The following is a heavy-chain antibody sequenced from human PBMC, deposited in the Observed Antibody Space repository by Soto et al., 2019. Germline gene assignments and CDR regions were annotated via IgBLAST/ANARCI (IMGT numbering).Heavy chain of an antibody. D-gene: IGHD3-22*01. J-gene: IGHJ4*01. Sequence: GGSLRLSCTASGFTFGDYAMSWVRQAPGKGLEWVGFIRSRAYGRTTEYAASVKGRFTISRDYYKSIAYLQMNSLKTESSAVYYCTIFFCSDSSGYKYGYAFDIWGQGTLVTVSS. CDR2: IRSRAYGRTT. V-gene: IGHV3-49*04. CDR1: GFTFGDYA. CDR3: TIFFCSDSSGYKYGYAFDI.